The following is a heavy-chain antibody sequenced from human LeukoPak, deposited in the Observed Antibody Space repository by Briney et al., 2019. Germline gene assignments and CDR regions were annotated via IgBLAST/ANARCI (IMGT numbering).Heavy chain of an antibody. Sequence: GASVKVSRKASGYTFTSYGISWVRQAPGQGLEWMGWISAYNGNTNYAQKLQGRVTMTTYTSTSTAYMELRSLRSDDMAVYYCARDYSWFGELLPLDYWGQGTLVTVSS. V-gene: IGHV1-18*03. J-gene: IGHJ4*02. CDR2: ISAYNGNT. D-gene: IGHD3-10*01. CDR3: ARDYSWFGELLPLDY. CDR1: GYTFTSYG.